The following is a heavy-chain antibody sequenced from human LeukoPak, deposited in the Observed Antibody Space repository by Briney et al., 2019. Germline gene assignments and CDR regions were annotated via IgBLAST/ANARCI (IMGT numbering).Heavy chain of an antibody. Sequence: SETLSLTCTVSGGSISSYYWSWIRQPPGKGLEWVGYISYSGSPNYNPSLRSRVTISLGTSKNHFSLKLTSVTAADTAVYYCARVFHDSSGYPFDYWGQGTLVTVSS. V-gene: IGHV4-59*01. D-gene: IGHD3-22*01. CDR1: GGSISSYY. CDR2: ISYSGSP. CDR3: ARVFHDSSGYPFDY. J-gene: IGHJ4*02.